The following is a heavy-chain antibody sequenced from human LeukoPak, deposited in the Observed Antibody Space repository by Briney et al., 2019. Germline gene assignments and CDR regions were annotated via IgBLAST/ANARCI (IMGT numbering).Heavy chain of an antibody. CDR3: ARADHYYPEAFDI. J-gene: IGHJ3*02. Sequence: GASVKVSCKASGYTLTHYGISWVRQAPGQGLEWMGWISGYNGNTSEAQKFQGRVTMTTDTSTSTAYMEVRSLRSDDTAVYYCARADHYYPEAFDIWGQGTMVTVSS. CDR1: GYTLTHYG. CDR2: ISGYNGNT. D-gene: IGHD3-22*01. V-gene: IGHV1-18*01.